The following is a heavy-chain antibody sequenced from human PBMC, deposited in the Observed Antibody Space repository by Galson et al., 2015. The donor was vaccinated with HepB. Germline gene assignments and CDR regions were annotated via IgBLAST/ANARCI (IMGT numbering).Heavy chain of an antibody. CDR3: ARDHPRDSPAFDI. J-gene: IGHJ3*02. D-gene: IGHD5-24*01. V-gene: IGHV6-1*01. Sequence: CAISGDRVSSNSAAWNWISQSPSRGLEWLGRTYYRSKWYNDYAVSEKSRITINPDTSKNQFSLQLNSVTPEDTAVYYCARDHPRDSPAFDIWGQGTMVTVSS. CDR1: GDRVSSNSAA. CDR2: TYYRSKWYN.